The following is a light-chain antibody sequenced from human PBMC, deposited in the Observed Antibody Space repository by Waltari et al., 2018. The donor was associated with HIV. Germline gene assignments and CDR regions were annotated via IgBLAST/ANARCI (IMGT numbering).Light chain of an antibody. CDR1: QSLYNSNNKNA. CDR3: QQHDVSPYT. Sequence: DIVMTQSPDSLDVSLCERATINCSSSQSLYNSNNKNALDWYQQKPGQPPKLLIYWASTRNSGVPDRFTGSGSGTDFTLSISSLQAEDVAVYYCQQHDVSPYTFGQGTKV. V-gene: IGKV4-1*01. CDR2: WAS. J-gene: IGKJ2*01.